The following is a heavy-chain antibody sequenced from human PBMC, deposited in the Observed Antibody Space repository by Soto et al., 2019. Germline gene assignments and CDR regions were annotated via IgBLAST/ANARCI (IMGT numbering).Heavy chain of an antibody. Sequence: QVQLVQSGAAVKKPGASVKVSCKASGYTFHSYGISWVRQAPGQGLEWMGTISGHNGNTNYAQKLQGRVNMSKDTSTSTAYMALRSLRSDDPALYYCGREISSGWAHWFDHWGQGTQVTVSS. CDR3: GREISSGWAHWFDH. CDR1: GYTFHSYG. D-gene: IGHD6-19*01. V-gene: IGHV1-18*04. J-gene: IGHJ5*02. CDR2: ISGHNGNT.